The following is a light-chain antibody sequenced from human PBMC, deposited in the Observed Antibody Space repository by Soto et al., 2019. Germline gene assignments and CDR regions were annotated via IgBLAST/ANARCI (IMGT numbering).Light chain of an antibody. V-gene: IGLV1-44*01. CDR3: AAWDDSLNAVI. J-gene: IGLJ2*01. CDR2: ANN. Sequence: QSVLTQPPSASGTPGQRVTISCSGSSSNIGGNAVNWYQQLPGTAPKLLIYANNRLPSGVPDRFSGSKSGTSASLAVSGLQSEDEAHYYCAAWDDSLNAVIFGGGTKLTGL. CDR1: SSNIGGNA.